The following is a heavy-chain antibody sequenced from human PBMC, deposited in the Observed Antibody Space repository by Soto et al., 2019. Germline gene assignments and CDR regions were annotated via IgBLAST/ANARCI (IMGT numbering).Heavy chain of an antibody. D-gene: IGHD6-6*01. J-gene: IGHJ6*02. V-gene: IGHV3-48*02. CDR1: GFTFSGYS. CDR2: ISSSSSTI. CDR3: ARLRIVAARKLYGMDV. Sequence: GGSLRLSCAASGFTFSGYSMNWVRQAPGKGLEWVSYISSSSSTIYYADSVKGRFTISRDNGENSLHLQMNSLRDEDTAVYYCARLRIVAARKLYGMDVWGHGTTVTVSS.